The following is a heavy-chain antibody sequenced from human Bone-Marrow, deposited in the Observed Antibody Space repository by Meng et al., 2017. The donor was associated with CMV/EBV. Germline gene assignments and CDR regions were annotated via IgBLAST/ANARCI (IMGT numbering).Heavy chain of an antibody. CDR2: IKQDGSER. D-gene: IGHD2-15*01. Sequence: GGSLRLSCAASGFTFSSYWISWVRQTPQKGLEWVANIKQDGSERYYVDSVKGRFTISRDNAKNSLYLQMNSLRTEDTAIYYCARGCSGGSCYPHYYYGMGVWGQGTTVTVSS. J-gene: IGHJ6*02. CDR3: ARGCSGGSCYPHYYYGMGV. CDR1: GFTFSSYW. V-gene: IGHV3-7*01.